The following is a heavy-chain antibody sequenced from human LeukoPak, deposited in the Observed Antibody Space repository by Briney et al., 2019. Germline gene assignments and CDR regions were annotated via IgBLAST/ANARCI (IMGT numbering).Heavy chain of an antibody. CDR1: GGSFSGYY. Sequence: KPSETLSLTCAVYGGSFSGYYWSWIRQPPGKGLEWIGEINHSGSTNYNPSLKSRVTISVDTSKNQFSLKLSSVTAADAAVYYCARGVVADNWSPVLRSNDYWGQGTLVTVSS. CDR3: ARGVVADNWSPVLRSNDY. V-gene: IGHV4-34*01. J-gene: IGHJ4*02. CDR2: INHSGST. D-gene: IGHD1-20*01.